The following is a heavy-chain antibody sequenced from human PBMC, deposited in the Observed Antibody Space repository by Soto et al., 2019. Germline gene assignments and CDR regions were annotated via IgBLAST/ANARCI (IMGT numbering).Heavy chain of an antibody. Sequence: GASVKVSCKASGYTFTSYAMHWVRQAPGQRLEWMGWINAGNGNTKYSQKFQGRVTITRDTSASTAYMELSSLRSEDTAVYYCARSLEGYCSGGSCYVTGGYFDYWGQGTLVTVSS. D-gene: IGHD2-15*01. J-gene: IGHJ4*02. CDR1: GYTFTSYA. CDR2: INAGNGNT. V-gene: IGHV1-3*01. CDR3: ARSLEGYCSGGSCYVTGGYFDY.